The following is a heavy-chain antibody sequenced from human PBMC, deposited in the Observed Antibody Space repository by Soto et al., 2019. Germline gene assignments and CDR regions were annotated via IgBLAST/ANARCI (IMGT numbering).Heavy chain of an antibody. CDR1: GGSISSGDYY. D-gene: IGHD5-18*01. V-gene: IGHV4-30-4*01. CDR3: ARGHDGYSYGSNDAFDI. CDR2: IYYSGST. J-gene: IGHJ3*02. Sequence: TLSLTCTVSGGSISSGDYYWSWIRQPPGKGLEWIGYIYYSGSTYYNPSLKSRVTISVDTSKNQFSLKLSSVTAADTAVYYCARGHDGYSYGSNDAFDIWGQGTMVTVSS.